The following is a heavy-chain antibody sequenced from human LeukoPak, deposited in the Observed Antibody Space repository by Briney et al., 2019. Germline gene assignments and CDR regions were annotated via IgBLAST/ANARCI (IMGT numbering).Heavy chain of an antibody. CDR1: GFTFDDYV. V-gene: IGHV3-43*02. D-gene: IGHD3-22*01. Sequence: GGSLRLSCAASGFTFDDYVMHWVRHAPGKGLEWVSLISGDGGSTYYADSVKGRFTISRDNSKNSLYLQMNSLRTEDTALYYCAKDFFDRHSFGYYDWGQGTLVTVSS. CDR3: AKDFFDRHSFGYYD. J-gene: IGHJ4*02. CDR2: ISGDGGST.